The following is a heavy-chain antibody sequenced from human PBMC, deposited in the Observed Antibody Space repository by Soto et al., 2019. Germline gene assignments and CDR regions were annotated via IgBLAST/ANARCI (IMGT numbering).Heavy chain of an antibody. CDR3: AGGPPTVTTLGPPALSAVYYYYMDV. CDR1: GYTFTSYA. CDR2: INAGNGNT. J-gene: IGHJ6*03. D-gene: IGHD4-4*01. V-gene: IGHV1-3*01. Sequence: ASVKVSCKASGYTFTSYAMHWVRQAPGQRLEWMGWINAGNGNTKYSQKFQGRVTITRDTSASTAYMELSSLRSEDTAVYYCAGGPPTVTTLGPPALSAVYYYYMDVWGKGTTVTVSS.